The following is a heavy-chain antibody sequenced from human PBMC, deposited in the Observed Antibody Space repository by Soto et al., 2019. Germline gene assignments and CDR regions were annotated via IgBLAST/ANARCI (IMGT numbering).Heavy chain of an antibody. CDR3: ARHGRPLLVKNWFDP. J-gene: IGHJ5*02. D-gene: IGHD2-21*02. Sequence: PSETLSLTCSVSGASSSSSSFYWGWFRQPPGKGLEWIGSIYYSGSAYYKPSLRSRLTMSVDTSKMQVSLNLRSVTATDRAVYYCARHGRPLLVKNWFDPWGQGILVTVSS. CDR2: IYYSGSA. CDR1: GASSSSSSFY. V-gene: IGHV4-39*01.